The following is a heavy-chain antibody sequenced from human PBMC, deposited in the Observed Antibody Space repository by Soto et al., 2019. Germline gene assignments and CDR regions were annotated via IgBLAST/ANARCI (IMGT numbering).Heavy chain of an antibody. J-gene: IGHJ5*02. CDR1: GGSFSGYY. D-gene: IGHD6-13*01. CDR3: ARGRYSSSWYLNWFDP. V-gene: IGHV4-34*01. Sequence: SETLSLTCAVYGGSFSGYYWSWIRQPPGKGLEWIGEINHSGSTNYNPSLKSRVTISVDTSKNQFSLKLSSVTAADTAVYYCARGRYSSSWYLNWFDPWG. CDR2: INHSGST.